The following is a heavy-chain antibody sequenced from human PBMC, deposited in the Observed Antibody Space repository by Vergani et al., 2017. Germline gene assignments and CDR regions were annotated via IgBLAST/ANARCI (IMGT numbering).Heavy chain of an antibody. D-gene: IGHD3-10*01. J-gene: IGHJ4*02. CDR2: IRSKANSYAT. CDR1: GFTFSGSA. Sequence: EVQLVESGGGLVQPGGSLKLSCAASGFTFSGSAMHWVRQASGKGLEWVGRIRSKANSYATAYAASVKGRFTISRDDSKNTAYLQMNSLKTEDTAVYYCASGHYYGSGSYPNWGQGTLVTVSS. CDR3: ASGHYYGSGSYPN. V-gene: IGHV3-73*02.